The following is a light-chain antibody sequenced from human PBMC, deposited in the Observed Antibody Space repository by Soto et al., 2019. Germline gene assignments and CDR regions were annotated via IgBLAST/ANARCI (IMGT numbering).Light chain of an antibody. CDR1: SSDVGDYNY. CDR2: EVS. J-gene: IGLJ1*01. V-gene: IGLV2-14*01. Sequence: QSALTQPAYVSGSRGQSITISCTGTSSDVGDYNYVSWYQQHPGKAPKLMIYEVSYRPSGVSNRFSGSKSGNTASLTISGLQAEDEADYYCSSYTSSSTYVFGSGTKLTVL. CDR3: SSYTSSSTYV.